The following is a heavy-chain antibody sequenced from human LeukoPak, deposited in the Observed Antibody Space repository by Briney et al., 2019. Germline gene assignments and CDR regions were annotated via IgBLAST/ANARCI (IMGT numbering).Heavy chain of an antibody. CDR1: GFTFSSYA. D-gene: IGHD6-19*01. CDR2: ISSGGSGT. V-gene: IGHV3-23*01. J-gene: IGHJ4*02. Sequence: GGSLRLSCATSGFTFSSYAMSWVRQAPGKGLEWVSSISSGGSGTYYADSVKGRFTISRDNSKNTLYLQMNSLRAEDTAAYYCAKRDSSGWYSLDYWGQGTLVTVS. CDR3: AKRDSSGWYSLDY.